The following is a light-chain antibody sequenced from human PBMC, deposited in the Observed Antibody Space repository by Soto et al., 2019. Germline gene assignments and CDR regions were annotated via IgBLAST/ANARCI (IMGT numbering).Light chain of an antibody. V-gene: IGKV3-15*01. CDR2: GAS. Sequence: EIVMTQSPATLSVSPGEGATLSPRASQTIKRSSLAWYQQKPGQPPRLLIFGASTRVAGIPARFSGSGSGTEFSLTISSLQSEDFAVYYCQQYMNWPTFGQGTRLEIK. J-gene: IGKJ5*01. CDR1: QTIKRSS. CDR3: QQYMNWPT.